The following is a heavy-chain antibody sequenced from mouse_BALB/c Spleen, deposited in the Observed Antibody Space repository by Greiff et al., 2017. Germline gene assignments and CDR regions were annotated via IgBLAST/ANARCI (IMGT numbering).Heavy chain of an antibody. CDR2: INPSTGYT. J-gene: IGHJ3*01. D-gene: IGHD3-2*01. CDR3: ARGDSSRAY. V-gene: IGHV1-7*01. CDR1: GYTFTSYW. Sequence: QVQLQQSGAELAKPGASVKMSCKASGYTFTSYWMHWVKQRPGQGLEWIGYINPSTGYTEYNQKFKDKATLTADKSSSTAYMQLSSLTSEDSAVYYCARGDSSRAYWGQGTLVTVSA.